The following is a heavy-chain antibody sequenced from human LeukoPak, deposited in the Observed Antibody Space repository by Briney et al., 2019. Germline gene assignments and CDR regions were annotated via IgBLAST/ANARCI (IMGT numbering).Heavy chain of an antibody. CDR2: ISGSGGST. CDR3: AKVPLRTGLKYFDY. Sequence: GGSLRLSCAASGFTFGSCDMSWVRPAPGKGREWVSGISGSGGSTYYADSVKGRFTISRDNSNNTVYLQMNSLRADDTAVFYCAKVPLRTGLKYFDYWGQGTLVTVSS. D-gene: IGHD3/OR15-3a*01. J-gene: IGHJ4*02. V-gene: IGHV3-23*01. CDR1: GFTFGSCD.